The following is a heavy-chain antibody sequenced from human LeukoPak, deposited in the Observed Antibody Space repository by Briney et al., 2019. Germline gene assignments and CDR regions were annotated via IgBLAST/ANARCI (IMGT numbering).Heavy chain of an antibody. D-gene: IGHD1-7*01. J-gene: IGHJ5*02. CDR3: AGGTTANWFDP. CDR2: IYSGGST. CDR1: GFTVSSNY. Sequence: GGSLRLSCAASGFTVSSNYMSWVRQAPGKGLEWVSVIYSGGSTYYADSVKGRFTITRDNSKNTLYLQMNSLRAEDTAVYYCAGGTTANWFDPWGQGTLVTVSS. V-gene: IGHV3-66*02.